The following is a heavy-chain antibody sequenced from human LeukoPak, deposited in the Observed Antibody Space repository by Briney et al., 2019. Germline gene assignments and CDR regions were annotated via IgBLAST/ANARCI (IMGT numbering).Heavy chain of an antibody. CDR1: GGSFSGYY. CDR2: INHSGST. J-gene: IGHJ6*03. D-gene: IGHD3-3*01. Sequence: SETLSLTCAVYGGSFSGYYWSWIRQPPGKGLEWIGEINHSGSTNYNPSLKSRVTISVDTSKNQFSLKLSSVTAADTAVYYCARVPDDFWSGYYYYYYMDVWGKGTTVTISS. CDR3: ARVPDDFWSGYYYYYYMDV. V-gene: IGHV4-34*01.